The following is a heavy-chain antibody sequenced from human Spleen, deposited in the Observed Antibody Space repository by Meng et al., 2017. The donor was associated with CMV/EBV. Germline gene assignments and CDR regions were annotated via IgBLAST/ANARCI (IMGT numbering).Heavy chain of an antibody. CDR3: ARAGRSYLYYFDY. CDR1: GDSVSSNSAA. V-gene: IGHV6-1*01. Sequence: GDSVSSNSAAWNWIRQSPSRVLEWLGSTFYRSKWYSNYGVSVKSRIAINADTSKNQLSLQLTSVTPEDAAVYFCARAGRSYLYYFDYWGQGTLVTVSS. J-gene: IGHJ4*02. D-gene: IGHD3-22*01. CDR2: TFYRSKWYS.